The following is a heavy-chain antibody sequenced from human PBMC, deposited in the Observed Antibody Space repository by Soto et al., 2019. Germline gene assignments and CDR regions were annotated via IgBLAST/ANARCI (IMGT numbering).Heavy chain of an antibody. CDR3: ARDSREYNAYDYN. V-gene: IGHV3-21*02. Sequence: EVELVESGGGLVKPGGSLRLSCAASGFTFSSYSMNWVRQAPGKGLECVSIITITGFIDYADSVKCRFTISRDNAKSSLYLQMNSLRAEDTAVYYCARDSREYNAYDYNWGQGTLVTVSS. CDR2: IITITGFI. J-gene: IGHJ4*02. CDR1: GFTFSSYS. D-gene: IGHD5-12*01.